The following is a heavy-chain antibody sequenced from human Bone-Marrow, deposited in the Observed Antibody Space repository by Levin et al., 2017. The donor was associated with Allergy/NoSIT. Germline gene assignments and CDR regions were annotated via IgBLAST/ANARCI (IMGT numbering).Heavy chain of an antibody. Sequence: LSLTCAVSGFNIITNYMSWVRQAPGKGLEWVSIIYTSGSAYYADSVKGRFTISRDNSRNTLYLQMKSLRAEDTAVYYCASDANTAMAYFDYWGQGTLVTVSS. D-gene: IGHD5-18*01. CDR3: ASDANTAMAYFDY. V-gene: IGHV3-66*01. J-gene: IGHJ4*02. CDR1: GFNIITNY. CDR2: IYTSGSA.